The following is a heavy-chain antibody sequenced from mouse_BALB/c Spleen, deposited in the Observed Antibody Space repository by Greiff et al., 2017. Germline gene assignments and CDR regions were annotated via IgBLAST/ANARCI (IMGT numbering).Heavy chain of an antibody. CDR3: ASGGLDFDY. D-gene: IGHD2-13*01. CDR2: IDPANGNT. V-gene: IGHV14-3*02. Sequence: EVHLVESGAELVKPGASVKLSCTASGFNIKDTYMHWVKQRPEQGLEWIGRIDPANGNTKYDPKFQGKATITADTSSNTAYLQLSSLTSEDTAVYYCASGGLDFDYGGQGTTLTVSS. J-gene: IGHJ2*01. CDR1: GFNIKDTY.